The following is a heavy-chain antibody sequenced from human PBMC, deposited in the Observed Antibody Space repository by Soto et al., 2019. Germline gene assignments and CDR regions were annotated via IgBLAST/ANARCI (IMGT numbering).Heavy chain of an antibody. CDR2: IIPILGIA. J-gene: IGHJ6*03. V-gene: IGHV1-69*02. CDR3: ARADYLPYEDYYYYMDV. Sequence: SVKVSCKAAGGAFSSYTISWVRQAPRQGLEWMGRIIPILGIANYAQKFQGRVTITADKSTSTAYMELSSLRSEDTAVYYCARADYLPYEDYYYYMDVWGKGTTVTVSS. D-gene: IGHD3-10*01. CDR1: GGAFSSYT.